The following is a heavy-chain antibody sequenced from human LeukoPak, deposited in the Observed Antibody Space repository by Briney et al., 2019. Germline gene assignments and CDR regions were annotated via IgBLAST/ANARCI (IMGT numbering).Heavy chain of an antibody. J-gene: IGHJ4*02. D-gene: IGHD2-15*01. Sequence: GGTLRLSCAASGFTFSSYGMSWVRQAPGKGLEWVSAISGSGGNTYYADSVKGRFTISRDNSKNTLYLQMNSLRAEDTAVYYCAKGGRSIYCSGGSCYNVDYWGQGTLVTVSS. CDR3: AKGGRSIYCSGGSCYNVDY. CDR2: ISGSGGNT. V-gene: IGHV3-23*01. CDR1: GFTFSSYG.